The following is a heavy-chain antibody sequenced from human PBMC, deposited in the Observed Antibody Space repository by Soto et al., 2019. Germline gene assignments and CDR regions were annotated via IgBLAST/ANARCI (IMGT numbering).Heavy chain of an antibody. V-gene: IGHV4-59*01. D-gene: IGHD1-1*01. CDR2: IFYTGGT. CDR3: ARGIQPPTLSPWDV. Sequence: WETLSLTCNVSGVSIDKYYWTWIRQSPGRGLEWIGYIFYTGGTNYNPSLKSRVTISADVSKSQVSLKMTSVTAADTALYYCARGIQPPTLSPWDVWGQGSPVTVSS. J-gene: IGHJ6*01. CDR1: GVSIDKYY.